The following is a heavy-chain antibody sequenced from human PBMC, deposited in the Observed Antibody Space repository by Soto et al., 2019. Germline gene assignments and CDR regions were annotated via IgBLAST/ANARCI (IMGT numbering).Heavy chain of an antibody. CDR2: ITSDGDST. V-gene: IGHV3-64D*06. CDR3: VKGNQLLRYYFEF. D-gene: IGHD2-15*01. J-gene: IGHJ4*01. Sequence: GGSLRLSCSVSVFTFSNYAMPWVRQAPGKGLEYVSGITSDGDSTWHADSVKDRFTISRDNSKNTLFLQMSSLRGEDTAIYYCVKGNQLLRYYFEFWGTGTLVTVSS. CDR1: VFTFSNYA.